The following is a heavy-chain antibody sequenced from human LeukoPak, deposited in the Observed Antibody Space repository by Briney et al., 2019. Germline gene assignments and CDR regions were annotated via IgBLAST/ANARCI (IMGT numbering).Heavy chain of an antibody. CDR3: ARDMVYYDSSGYYEKGPDAFDI. CDR1: GGSISSYY. J-gene: IGHJ3*02. Sequence: SETLSLTCTVSGGSISSYYWSWIRQPPGKGLEWIGYIFHSGSTNYNPSLKSRVTISVDTSKNQFSLKLSSVTAADTAVYYCARDMVYYDSSGYYEKGPDAFDIWGQGTMVTVSS. D-gene: IGHD3-22*01. CDR2: IFHSGST. V-gene: IGHV4-59*12.